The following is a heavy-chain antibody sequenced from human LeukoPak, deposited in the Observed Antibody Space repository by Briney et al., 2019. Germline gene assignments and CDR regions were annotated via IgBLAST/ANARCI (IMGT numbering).Heavy chain of an antibody. CDR3: ARGITDY. J-gene: IGHJ4*02. CDR1: GFTFSTYV. Sequence: PGGSLRLSCSVSGFTFSTYVMHWVRQAPGKGLEYVSAISSNGDNTYYADSVKGRFTISRDNSKNTLYLQMSGLRADDTTVYYCARGITDYWGQGTLVTVSS. V-gene: IGHV3-64D*06. D-gene: IGHD3-16*01. CDR2: ISSNGDNT.